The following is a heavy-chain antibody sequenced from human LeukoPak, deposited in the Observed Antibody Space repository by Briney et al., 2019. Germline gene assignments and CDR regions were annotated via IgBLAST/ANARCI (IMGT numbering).Heavy chain of an antibody. J-gene: IGHJ5*02. V-gene: IGHV4-34*01. CDR2: INHSGST. CDR1: GGSFSGYY. D-gene: IGHD2-2*02. Sequence: PSETLPLTCAAYGGSFSGYYWSWIRQPPGKGLEWIGEINHSGSTNYNPSLKSRVTISVDTSKNQFSLKLSSVTAADTAVYYCARGPVLATAIRGDWFDPWGQGTLVTVSS. CDR3: ARGPVLATAIRGDWFDP.